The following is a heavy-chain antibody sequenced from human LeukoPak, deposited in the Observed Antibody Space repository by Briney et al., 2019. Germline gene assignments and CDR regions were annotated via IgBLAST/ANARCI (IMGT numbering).Heavy chain of an antibody. CDR2: ISSSSSYI. CDR1: GFTFSSYS. D-gene: IGHD6-13*01. Sequence: PGGSLRLSCAASGFTFSSYSMNWVRQAPGKGREWVSSISSSSSYIYYADSVKGRFTISRDNAKHSLYLQMNSLRAEDTAVYYCARDRQQYRSYYYYYMDVWGKGTTVTVSS. CDR3: ARDRQQYRSYYYYYMDV. J-gene: IGHJ6*03. V-gene: IGHV3-21*01.